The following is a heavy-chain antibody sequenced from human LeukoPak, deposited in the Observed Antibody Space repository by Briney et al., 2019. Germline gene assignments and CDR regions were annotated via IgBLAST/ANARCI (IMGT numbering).Heavy chain of an antibody. Sequence: SETLSLTCTVSGGSISSYYWSWTRQPPGKGLEWIGYIYYGGSTNYNPSLKSRVTISVDTSKNQFSLKLSSVTAADTAVYYCARDCSMARTSCSYYYMDVWGKGTTVTVSS. CDR2: IYYGGST. V-gene: IGHV4-59*01. J-gene: IGHJ6*03. D-gene: IGHD2-2*01. CDR1: GGSISSYY. CDR3: ARDCSMARTSCSYYYMDV.